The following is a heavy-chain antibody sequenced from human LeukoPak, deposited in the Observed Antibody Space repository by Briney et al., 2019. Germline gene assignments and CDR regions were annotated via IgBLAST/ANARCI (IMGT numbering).Heavy chain of an antibody. CDR1: GFTFRTYG. J-gene: IGHJ6*03. V-gene: IGHV3-33*06. CDR2: IWYDGNNK. D-gene: IGHD1-26*01. Sequence: GGSLRLSCAASGFTFRTYGMHWVRQAPGKGLEWVAVIWYDGNNKYYAESVKGRFTISRDNSKNTLYLKMNSLRAEDTAVYYCAKVSGSSSGAYYYYMDVWGKGTTVTVSS. CDR3: AKVSGSSSGAYYYYMDV.